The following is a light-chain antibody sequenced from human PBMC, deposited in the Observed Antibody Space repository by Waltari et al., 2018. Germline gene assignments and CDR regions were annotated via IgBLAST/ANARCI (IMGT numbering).Light chain of an antibody. CDR1: SLAAFY. V-gene: IGLV3-19*01. Sequence: SSELTQDPAVSVVLGQTVTITCQGHSLAAFYAHWYQQKPGQAPILVIYGKNNRPSGIPDRFSGSNSGNSASLTITGAQAEDEAAYYCNSRDTSGDHVVFGGGTKLTVL. CDR2: GKN. J-gene: IGLJ2*01. CDR3: NSRDTSGDHVV.